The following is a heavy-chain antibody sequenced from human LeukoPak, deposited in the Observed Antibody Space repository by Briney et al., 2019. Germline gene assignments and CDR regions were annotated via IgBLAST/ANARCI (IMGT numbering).Heavy chain of an antibody. CDR2: IYTSGST. CDR1: GGSISSYY. J-gene: IGHJ5*02. CDR3: ARVRGFLPTDNWFDP. D-gene: IGHD3-3*01. Sequence: SETLSLTCTVSGGSISSYYWSWIRQPAGKGLEWIGRIYTSGSTNYNPSLKSRVTISVDTSKNQFSLKLSSVTAADTAVYYCARVRGFLPTDNWFDPWGQGTLVTVSS. V-gene: IGHV4-4*07.